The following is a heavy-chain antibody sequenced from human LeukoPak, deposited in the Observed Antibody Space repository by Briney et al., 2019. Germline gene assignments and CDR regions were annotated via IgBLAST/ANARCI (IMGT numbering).Heavy chain of an antibody. J-gene: IGHJ6*03. D-gene: IGHD6-19*01. CDR2: IIPIVETA. Sequence: SVKVSCKASGGTFSNYALNWVRQAPGQGLEWMGGIIPIVETANYAQEFQGRVTISTDESTCTVFMELHSLRSEDTAVYYCTTDPRITVAGTGYYYYYMDVWGKGTTVTVSS. CDR3: TTDPRITVAGTGYYYYYMDV. CDR1: GGTFSNYA. V-gene: IGHV1-69*05.